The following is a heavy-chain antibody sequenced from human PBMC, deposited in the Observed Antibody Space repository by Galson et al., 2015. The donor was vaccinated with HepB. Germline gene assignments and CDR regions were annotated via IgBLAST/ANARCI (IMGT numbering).Heavy chain of an antibody. V-gene: IGHV1-69*02. Sequence: SVKVSCKASGGTFSSYTISWVRQAPGQGLEWMGRIIPILGIANYAQKFQGRVTITADKSTSTAYMELSSLRSEDTAVYYCARGLDPRVDFPDHYYGMDVWGQGTTVTVSS. CDR3: ARGLDPRVDFPDHYYGMDV. CDR1: GGTFSSYT. J-gene: IGHJ6*02. D-gene: IGHD3-3*01. CDR2: IIPILGIA.